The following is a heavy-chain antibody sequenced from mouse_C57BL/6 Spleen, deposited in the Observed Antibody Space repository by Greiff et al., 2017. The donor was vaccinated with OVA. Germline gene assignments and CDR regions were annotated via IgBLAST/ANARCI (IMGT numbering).Heavy chain of an antibody. CDR1: GYAFSSSW. D-gene: IGHD1-1*01. CDR2: IYPGDGDT. CDR3: ARARYYGSDWYFDV. J-gene: IGHJ1*03. V-gene: IGHV1-82*01. Sequence: LVESGPELVKPGASVKISCKASGYAFSSSWMNWVKQRPGKGLEWIGRIYPGDGDTNYNGKFKGKATLTADKSSSTAYMQLSSLTSEDSAVDFCARARYYGSDWYFDVWGTGTTVTVSS.